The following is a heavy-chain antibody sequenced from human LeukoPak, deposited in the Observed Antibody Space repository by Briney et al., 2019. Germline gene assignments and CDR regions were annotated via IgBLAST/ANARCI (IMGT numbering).Heavy chain of an antibody. V-gene: IGHV1-46*01. CDR1: GYTFTSYY. CDR2: INPSGGST. J-gene: IGHJ4*02. Sequence: ASVKVSCKASGYTFTSYYMHWVRQAPGQGLEWMAIINPSGGSTSHAQKFQGRVTMTRDTSTSTVYMELSSLRSEDTAVYYCARDSRPSYDSSAYYYPGDYWGQGTLVTVSS. D-gene: IGHD3-22*01. CDR3: ARDSRPSYDSSAYYYPGDY.